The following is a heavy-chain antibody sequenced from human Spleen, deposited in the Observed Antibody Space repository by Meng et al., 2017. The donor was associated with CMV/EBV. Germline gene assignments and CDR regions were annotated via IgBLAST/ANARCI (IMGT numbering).Heavy chain of an antibody. J-gene: IGHJ4*02. CDR3: ARGLEDFVVEPPTVWSDF. CDR1: DYTFTSYG. D-gene: IGHD2-15*01. CDR2: INPNSGFT. V-gene: IGHV1-2*02. Sequence: ASVKVSCKASDYTFTSYGINWVRQAPGQGLEWMGWINPNSGFTNYAQKFQGRVTITKDTSFTTAYMDLSRLRSDDTAMYYCARGLEDFVVEPPTVWSDFWGQGTLVTVSS.